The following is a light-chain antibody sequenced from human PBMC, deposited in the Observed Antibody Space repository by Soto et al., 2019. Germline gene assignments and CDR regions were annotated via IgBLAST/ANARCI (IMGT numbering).Light chain of an antibody. CDR2: DDT. J-gene: IGLJ1*01. CDR3: CSYVGGRTYL. CDR1: VSL. V-gene: IGLV2-23*01. Sequence: QSALTRPASVSGSPGQSITSSCTGTVSLVSCYQQHPGKVPKLIIYDDTKRPSGVPSRFSGSKSGNTASLTISGLQAEDEADYYCCSYVGGRTYLFGTGTKVTVL.